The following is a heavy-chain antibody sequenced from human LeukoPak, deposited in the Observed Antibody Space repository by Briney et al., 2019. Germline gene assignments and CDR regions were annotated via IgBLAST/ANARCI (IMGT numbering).Heavy chain of an antibody. CDR3: ARECGGDCYDAFDI. J-gene: IGHJ3*02. CDR2: IYTSGST. V-gene: IGHV4-4*07. D-gene: IGHD2-21*02. CDR1: GVSMNYYF. Sequence: SETLSLTCTVSGVSMNYYFWSWIRQPAGKGLEWIGRIYTSGSTNYNPSLKSRVTISVDTSKNQFSLKLSSVTAADTAVYYCARECGGDCYDAFDIWGQGTMVTVSS.